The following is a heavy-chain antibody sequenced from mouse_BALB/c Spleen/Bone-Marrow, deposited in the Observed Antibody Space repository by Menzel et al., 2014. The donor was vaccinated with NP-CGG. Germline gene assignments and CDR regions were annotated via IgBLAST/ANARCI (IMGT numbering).Heavy chain of an antibody. D-gene: IGHD1-1*01. CDR1: GFSLTSYG. CDR2: IWTSGTT. Sequence: QVHVKQSGPGLVAPSQSLSITCTVSGFSLTSYGVHWVRQPPGKGLEWLGVIWTSGTTNYDSALMTRLSISKDNSESQVFLKMKSLQTDDTAIYYCARDYGSRHYFDYWGQGTTLTVSS. V-gene: IGHV2-9*02. CDR3: ARDYGSRHYFDY. J-gene: IGHJ2*01.